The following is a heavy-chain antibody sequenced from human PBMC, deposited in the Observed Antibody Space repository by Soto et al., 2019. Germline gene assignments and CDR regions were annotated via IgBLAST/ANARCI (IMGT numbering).Heavy chain of an antibody. CDR2: IYYSGTT. V-gene: IGHV4-28*03. D-gene: IGHD3-3*01. CDR1: GYSISSSNW. CDR3: ARGVRFLELFNENYFGY. Sequence: PSETLSLTCAVSGYSISSSNWWGWIRQPPGKGLEWIGYIYYSGTTYYNPSLKSRVTISVDTSKNQFSLKLISVTAADTAVYYCARGVRFLELFNENYFGYWGQGTSVTVSS. J-gene: IGHJ4*02.